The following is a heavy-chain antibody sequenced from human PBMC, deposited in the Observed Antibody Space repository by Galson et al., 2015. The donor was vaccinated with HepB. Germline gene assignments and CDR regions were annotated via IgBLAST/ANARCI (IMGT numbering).Heavy chain of an antibody. D-gene: IGHD3-22*01. J-gene: IGHJ5*02. CDR1: GYTFTSYY. CDR3: ARDGRGYYDSSGYWSHWFDP. CDR2: INPSGGST. V-gene: IGHV1-46*01. Sequence: SVKVSCKASGYTFTSYYMHWVRQAPGQGLEWMGIINPSGGSTSYAQKFQGRVTMTRDTSTSTVYMELSSLRSEDTAVYYCARDGRGYYDSSGYWSHWFDPWGQGTLVTVSS.